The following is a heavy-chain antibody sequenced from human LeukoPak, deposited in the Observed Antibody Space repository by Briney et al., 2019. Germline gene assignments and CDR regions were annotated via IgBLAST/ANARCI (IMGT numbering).Heavy chain of an antibody. CDR1: GFSFSSQW. J-gene: IGHJ4*02. CDR2: INSAGSST. Sequence: GGSLRLSCAASGFSFSSQWMHWVRQAPGKGLVWVARINSAGSSTRYADSVKGRFTVPRDNANNTLYLQMNSLRAEDTAVYYCARSDYFDYWGQGTLVTVSP. CDR3: ARSDYFDY. V-gene: IGHV3-74*01.